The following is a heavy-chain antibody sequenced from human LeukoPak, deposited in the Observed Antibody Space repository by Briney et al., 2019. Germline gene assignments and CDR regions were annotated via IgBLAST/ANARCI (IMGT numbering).Heavy chain of an antibody. D-gene: IGHD4-17*01. Sequence: PGGSLRLSCAASGFTFSIYWMSWVRQAPGKGLEWVSFIYSGGNTHYSDSVKGRSTISRDNSKNTLYLQMNSLRAEDTAVYYCARRAGEYSHPYDYWGQGTLVTVSS. V-gene: IGHV3-53*01. CDR1: GFTFSIYW. CDR3: ARRAGEYSHPYDY. J-gene: IGHJ4*02. CDR2: IYSGGNT.